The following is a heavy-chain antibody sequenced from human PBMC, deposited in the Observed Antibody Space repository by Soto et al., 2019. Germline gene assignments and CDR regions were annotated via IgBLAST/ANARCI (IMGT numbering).Heavy chain of an antibody. J-gene: IGHJ4*02. CDR3: ARVSSYYDSSGYVDY. D-gene: IGHD3-22*01. CDR1: GFTFSSYG. Sequence: PGGSLRLSCAASGFTFSSYGMHWVRQAPGKGLEWVAVIWYDGSNKYYADSVKGRFTISRDNSKDTLYLQMNSLRAEDTAVYYCARVSSYYDSSGYVDYWGQGTLVTVSS. V-gene: IGHV3-33*01. CDR2: IWYDGSNK.